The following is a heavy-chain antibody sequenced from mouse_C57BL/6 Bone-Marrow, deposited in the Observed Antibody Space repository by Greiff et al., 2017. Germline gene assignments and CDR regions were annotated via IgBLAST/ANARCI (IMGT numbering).Heavy chain of an antibody. J-gene: IGHJ1*03. CDR3: ARLKLLLPRWNHDV. D-gene: IGHD1-1*01. CDR2: IHPNSGST. CDR1: GYTFTSYW. Sequence: QVQLQQPGAELVKPGASVKLSCKASGYTFTSYWMHWVKQRPVQGLEWIGMIHPNSGSTNYNEKFKSKATLTVDKSSSTAYMQLSSLTSEDSAVDYGARLKLLLPRWNHDVWGTGTTLTVSS. V-gene: IGHV1-64*01.